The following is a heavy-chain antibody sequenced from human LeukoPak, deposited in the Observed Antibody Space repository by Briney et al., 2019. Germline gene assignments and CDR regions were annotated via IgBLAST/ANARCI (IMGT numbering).Heavy chain of an antibody. CDR2: ISAYNGNT. CDR1: GYTFTSYA. Sequence: GASVKVSCKASGYTFTSYAISWVRQAPGQGLEWMGWISAYNGNTNYAQKLQGRVTMTTDTSTSTAYMELRSLRSDDTAVYYCASPNSTGWYGVYDYWGQGTLVTVSS. D-gene: IGHD6-19*01. J-gene: IGHJ4*02. V-gene: IGHV1-18*01. CDR3: ASPNSTGWYGVYDY.